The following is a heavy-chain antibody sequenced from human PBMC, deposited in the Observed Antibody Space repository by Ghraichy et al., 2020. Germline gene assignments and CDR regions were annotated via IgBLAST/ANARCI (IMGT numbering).Heavy chain of an antibody. Sequence: GGSLRLSCAASGFTFSSYAMSWVRQAPGKGLEWVSAISGSGGSTYYADSVKGRFTISRDNSKNTLYLQMNSLRAEDTAVYYCAKFSLRYSSGRSYYFDYWGQGTLVTVSS. CDR3: AKFSLRYSSGRSYYFDY. V-gene: IGHV3-23*01. CDR2: ISGSGGST. CDR1: GFTFSSYA. J-gene: IGHJ4*02. D-gene: IGHD6-19*01.